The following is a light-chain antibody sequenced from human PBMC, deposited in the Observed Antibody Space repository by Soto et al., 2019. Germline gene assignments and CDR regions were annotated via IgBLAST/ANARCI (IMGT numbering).Light chain of an antibody. CDR1: QSVNNNY. Sequence: EIVLTQSPGTLSVSPGDRATLSCRASQSVNNNYLAWYQQKPGQAPRPLIYGASSGATGIPDRFRGSGSGTDFTLTISRLGPEDFAVYFCQQYGSSWWTFGQGTKVEIK. CDR2: GAS. CDR3: QQYGSSWWT. V-gene: IGKV3-20*01. J-gene: IGKJ1*01.